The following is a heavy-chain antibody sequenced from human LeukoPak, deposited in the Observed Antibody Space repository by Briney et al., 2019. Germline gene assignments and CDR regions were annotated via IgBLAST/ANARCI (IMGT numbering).Heavy chain of an antibody. CDR2: VYYSGRT. V-gene: IGHV4-39*01. CDR3: ARNASSLGAGAFDI. D-gene: IGHD2-2*01. Sequence: SETLSLTCTVSGGSISSSSIYWDWLRQPPGKGLEWIGTVYYSGRTYYNPSLKSRVTISVDTSKNQFSLKLSSVTAADTALYYCARNASSLGAGAFDIWGQGTMVTVSS. CDR1: GGSISSSSIY. J-gene: IGHJ3*02.